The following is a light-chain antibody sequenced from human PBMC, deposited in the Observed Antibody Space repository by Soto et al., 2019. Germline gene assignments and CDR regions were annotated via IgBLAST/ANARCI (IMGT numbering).Light chain of an antibody. J-gene: IGLJ1*01. CDR1: SSDIGGYNY. Sequence: QSALTQPRSVSGSPGQSVAISCTGTSSDIGGYNYVSWYQQHPGRAPKLVIYHVSKQPSGVPDRFSGSKSGNTASLTISGLQAEDEADYYCSSFAGGPYVFGTGTKVTVL. CDR2: HVS. V-gene: IGLV2-11*01. CDR3: SSFAGGPYV.